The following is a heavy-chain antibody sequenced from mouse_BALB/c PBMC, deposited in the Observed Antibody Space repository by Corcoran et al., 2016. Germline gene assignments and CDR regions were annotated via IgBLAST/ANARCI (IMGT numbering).Heavy chain of an antibody. CDR2: IDPANGNT. CDR3: ARRLSRGFAY. Sequence: EVQLQQSGAELVKPGASVKLSCTASGFNIKDTYLHWVKQRPEQGLEWIGRIDPANGNTKYDTKFQGMATIKADTSSNTAYLQLSSLTSEDTAVYYCARRLSRGFAYWGQGTLVIVSA. J-gene: IGHJ3*01. CDR1: GFNIKDTY. D-gene: IGHD1-1*02. V-gene: IGHV14-3*02.